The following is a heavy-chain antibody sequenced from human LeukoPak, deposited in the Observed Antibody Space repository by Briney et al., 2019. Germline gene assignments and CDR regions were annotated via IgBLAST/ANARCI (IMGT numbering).Heavy chain of an antibody. J-gene: IGHJ4*02. CDR1: GFTFSSYE. D-gene: IGHD5-12*01. Sequence: GGSLRLSCAASGFTFSSYEMNWVRQAPGKGLEWISYISRSGSTIFYADSVKGRFTISRDNAKNSLYLQMNSLRAEDTAVYYCARPYTAYAFDYWGQGTLVTVFS. V-gene: IGHV3-48*03. CDR3: ARPYTAYAFDY. CDR2: ISRSGSTI.